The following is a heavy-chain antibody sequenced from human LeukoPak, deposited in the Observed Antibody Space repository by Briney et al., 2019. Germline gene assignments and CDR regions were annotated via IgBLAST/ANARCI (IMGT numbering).Heavy chain of an antibody. Sequence: SETLSLTCTVSGGSISSGSYYWSWIRQPAGKGLEWIGRIYTSGSTNYNPSLKSRVTISADTSKNQFSLKLRSVTAADTAVYYCARSAEYASGKSDFGYWGQGTLVTVSS. V-gene: IGHV4-61*02. CDR1: GGSISSGSYY. CDR3: ARSAEYASGKSDFGY. J-gene: IGHJ4*02. CDR2: IYTSGST. D-gene: IGHD3-10*01.